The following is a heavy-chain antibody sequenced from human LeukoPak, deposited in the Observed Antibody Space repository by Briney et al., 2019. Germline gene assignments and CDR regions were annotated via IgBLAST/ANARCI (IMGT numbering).Heavy chain of an antibody. Sequence: SKTLSLTCTVSGGSISNYYWSWIRQSPGKGLEWIGHIFYSGSTNYNPSLKSRVTISVDTSKNQLSLKLSSVTAADTAVYYCARRVDSSGWVVSDYWGQGTLVTVSS. CDR2: IFYSGST. D-gene: IGHD6-19*01. V-gene: IGHV4-59*01. CDR3: ARRVDSSGWVVSDY. CDR1: GGSISNYY. J-gene: IGHJ4*02.